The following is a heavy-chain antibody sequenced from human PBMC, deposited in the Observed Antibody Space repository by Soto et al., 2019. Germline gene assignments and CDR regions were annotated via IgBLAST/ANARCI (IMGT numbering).Heavy chain of an antibody. CDR1: GFTFSSYG. Sequence: GGSLRLSCVASGFTFSSYGIHWVRQTPGKGLEWVAVISYDGSETYYADSVKGRFTISRDNSKNTLYLQMNSLRAEDTAIYYCAKSSGGYAYFYYYGMDVWGQGTTVTVS. D-gene: IGHD3-10*01. CDR2: ISYDGSET. CDR3: AKSSGGYAYFYYYGMDV. J-gene: IGHJ6*02. V-gene: IGHV3-30*18.